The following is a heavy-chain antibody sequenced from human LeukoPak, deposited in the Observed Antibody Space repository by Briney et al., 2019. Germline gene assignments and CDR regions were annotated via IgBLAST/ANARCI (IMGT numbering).Heavy chain of an antibody. V-gene: IGHV3-53*01. J-gene: IGHJ4*02. CDR2: ISINTDT. Sequence: GGSLTLSCAASGIAVIGNYMSWVRQPPGKGLEWVSFISINTDTFYADSVRGRFTISRDSSKNTLFLQMNSLRDEDSAVYYCAVAQSWDELFDSWGQGTLVTVSS. CDR3: AVAQSWDELFDS. CDR1: GIAVIGNY. D-gene: IGHD1-26*01.